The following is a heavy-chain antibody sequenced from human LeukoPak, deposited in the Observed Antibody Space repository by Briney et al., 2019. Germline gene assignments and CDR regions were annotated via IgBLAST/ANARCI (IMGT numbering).Heavy chain of an antibody. Sequence: PVKVSCKASGGTFSSYAISWVRQAPGQGLEWMGGIIPIFGTANYAQKFQGRVTITADESTSTAYMELSSLRSEDTAVYYCAREDVSGDSHDYWGQGTLVTVSS. CDR3: AREDVSGDSHDY. CDR2: IIPIFGTA. J-gene: IGHJ4*02. D-gene: IGHD1-26*01. CDR1: GGTFSSYA. V-gene: IGHV1-69*13.